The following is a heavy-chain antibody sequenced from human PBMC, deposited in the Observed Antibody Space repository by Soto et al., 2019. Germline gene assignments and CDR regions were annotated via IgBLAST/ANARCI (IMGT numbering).Heavy chain of an antibody. V-gene: IGHV3-7*01. D-gene: IGHD2-21*01. CDR2: IKQDGSEK. CDR1: GFTFSSYW. Sequence: ESGGGLVQPGGSLRLSCAASGFTFSSYWMSWVRQAPGKGLEWVANIKQDGSEKYYVDSVKGRFTISRDNAKNSLYLQMNSLRAEDTAVYYCARVKGSAYDAFDIWGQGTMVTVSS. CDR3: ARVKGSAYDAFDI. J-gene: IGHJ3*02.